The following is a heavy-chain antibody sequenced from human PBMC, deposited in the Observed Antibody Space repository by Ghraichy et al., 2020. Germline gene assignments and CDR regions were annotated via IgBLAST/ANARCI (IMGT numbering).Heavy chain of an antibody. J-gene: IGHJ6*02. CDR2: INSDGTTT. V-gene: IGHV3-74*01. D-gene: IGHD4-11*01. Sequence: GGSLRLSCAASGFTFSDYWMHWVRQAPGKGLVCISHINSDGTTTYYAGSVKGRFTISRDNAKNTLYLQMNSLGAEDSAVYFCARARILSVNTVLDVWGQGTTVTVSS. CDR3: ARARILSVNTVLDV. CDR1: GFTFSDYW.